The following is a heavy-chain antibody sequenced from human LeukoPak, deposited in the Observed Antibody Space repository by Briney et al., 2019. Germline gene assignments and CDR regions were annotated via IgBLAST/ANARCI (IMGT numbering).Heavy chain of an antibody. CDR2: INTNTGNP. J-gene: IGHJ4*02. Sequence: ASVKVSCKASGYTFSSYAMNWVRQAPGQGLEWMGWINTNTGNPTYAQGFTGRFVFSLDTSVSTAYLQISSLKAEDTAVYYCASGSRRNKSGYSYGPADYWGQGTLVTVSS. V-gene: IGHV7-4-1*02. CDR1: GYTFSSYA. CDR3: ASGSRRNKSGYSYGPADY. D-gene: IGHD5-18*01.